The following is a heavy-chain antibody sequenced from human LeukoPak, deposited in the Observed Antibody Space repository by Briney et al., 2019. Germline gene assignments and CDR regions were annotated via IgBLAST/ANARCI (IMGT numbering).Heavy chain of an antibody. V-gene: IGHV1-2*02. CDR1: GYPDTGYY. CDR3: ARDLRPGHGHSWYLDR. Sequence: ASVKVSFKASGYPDTGYYMHWMRHPPPPGIAWEGWINPNSGGTNYEQKFQGSVTKTRDTSISKAYMELSRLRSDDTGVYYCARDLRPGHGHSWYLDRWGRGTLVTVSS. J-gene: IGHJ2*01. CDR2: INPNSGGT. D-gene: IGHD2-8*01.